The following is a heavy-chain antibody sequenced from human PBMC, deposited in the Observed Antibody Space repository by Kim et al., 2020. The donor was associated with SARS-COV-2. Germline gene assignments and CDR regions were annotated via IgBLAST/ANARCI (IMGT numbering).Heavy chain of an antibody. CDR2: ISGSGGST. CDR1: GFTFSSYA. J-gene: IGHJ4*02. V-gene: IGHV3-23*01. CDR3: AKDSYSSSWYLFNIDY. Sequence: GGSLRLSCAASGFTFSSYAMSWVRQAPGKGLEWVSAISGSGGSTYYADSVKGRFTISRDNSKNTLYLQMNSLRAEDTAVYYCAKDSYSSSWYLFNIDYWGQGTLVTVSS. D-gene: IGHD6-13*01.